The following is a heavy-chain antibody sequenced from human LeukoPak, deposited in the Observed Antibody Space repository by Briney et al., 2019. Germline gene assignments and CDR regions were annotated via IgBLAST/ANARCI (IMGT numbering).Heavy chain of an antibody. Sequence: GGSLRLSCVVSGLTFSNAWMNWVRQAPGKGLQWVANIKTDGSEKYYVDSVKGRFTISRDNAKNSLYLQMNSLRAEDTAVYYCATYSSLNRREFQYWGQGTLLTVSS. D-gene: IGHD3-22*01. J-gene: IGHJ1*01. CDR2: IKTDGSEK. CDR3: ATYSSLNRREFQY. CDR1: GLTFSNAW. V-gene: IGHV3-7*01.